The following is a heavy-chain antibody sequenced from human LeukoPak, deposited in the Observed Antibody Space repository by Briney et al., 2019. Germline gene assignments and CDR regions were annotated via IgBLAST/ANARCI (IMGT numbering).Heavy chain of an antibody. Sequence: PGGSLRLSCAASGFTFSSYSMNWVRQAPGKGLEWVSYISGSRATIYYPDSVKGRFTISRDNAKNSLYLQMNSLRAEDTAVYYCARDRGYCSGGSCFNYYYYYMDVWGKGTTVTVSS. D-gene: IGHD2-15*01. J-gene: IGHJ6*03. CDR3: ARDRGYCSGGSCFNYYYYYMDV. V-gene: IGHV3-48*01. CDR2: ISGSRATI. CDR1: GFTFSSYS.